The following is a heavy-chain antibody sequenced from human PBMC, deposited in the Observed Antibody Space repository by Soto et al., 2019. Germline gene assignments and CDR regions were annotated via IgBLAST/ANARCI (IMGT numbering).Heavy chain of an antibody. V-gene: IGHV1-69*13. CDR1: GGTFSSYA. J-gene: IGHJ6*02. CDR3: ARENCSSTSCYYYYGMDV. Sequence: SVKVSCKASGGTFSSYAISWVRQAPGQGLEWMGRIIPIFGTANYAQKFQGRVTITADESTSTAYMELSSLRSEDTAVYYCARENCSSTSCYYYYGMDVWGQGTTVTVSS. CDR2: IIPIFGTA. D-gene: IGHD2-2*01.